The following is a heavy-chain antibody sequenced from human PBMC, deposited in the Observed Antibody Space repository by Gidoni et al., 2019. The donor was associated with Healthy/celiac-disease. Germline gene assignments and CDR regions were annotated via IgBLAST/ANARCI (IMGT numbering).Heavy chain of an antibody. CDR3: AKEDYDSSGYPLYYFDY. J-gene: IGHJ4*02. D-gene: IGHD3-22*01. Sequence: EVQLVESGGGLVQPGGALRRACAASGVTFSSKAMRWVRQAPGKGLEWVSAIGGSGGSTYYADSVKGRFTISRDHSKTTLYLQMNSLRAEDTAVYYCAKEDYDSSGYPLYYFDYWGQGTLVTVSS. V-gene: IGHV3-23*04. CDR1: GVTFSSKA. CDR2: IGGSGGST.